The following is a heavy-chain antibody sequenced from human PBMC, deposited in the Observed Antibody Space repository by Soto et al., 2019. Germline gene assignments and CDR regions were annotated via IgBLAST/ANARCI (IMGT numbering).Heavy chain of an antibody. J-gene: IGHJ3*02. Sequence: PSETLSLTCTVSGGSISSSSYYWGWIRQPPGKGLEWIGSIYYSGSTYYNPSLKSRVTISVDTSKNQFSLKLSSVTAADTAVYYCASTKFGGNSRSRAFDIWGQGTMVTVSS. D-gene: IGHD2-21*02. CDR1: GGSISSSSYY. V-gene: IGHV4-39*01. CDR3: ASTKFGGNSRSRAFDI. CDR2: IYYSGST.